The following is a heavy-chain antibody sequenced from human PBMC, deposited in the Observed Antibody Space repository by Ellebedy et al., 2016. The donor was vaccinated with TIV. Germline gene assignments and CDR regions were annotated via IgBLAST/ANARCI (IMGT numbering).Heavy chain of an antibody. D-gene: IGHD6-13*01. J-gene: IGHJ4*02. CDR2: INPNSGGT. V-gene: IGHV1-2*02. Sequence: ASVKVSXXASGYTFTGYYMHWVRQAPGQGLEWMGWINPNSGGTNYAQKFQGRVTMTRDKSISTAYMELSRLRSDDTAVYYCARVPRDSSSSDWGQGTLVTVSS. CDR3: ARVPRDSSSSD. CDR1: GYTFTGYY.